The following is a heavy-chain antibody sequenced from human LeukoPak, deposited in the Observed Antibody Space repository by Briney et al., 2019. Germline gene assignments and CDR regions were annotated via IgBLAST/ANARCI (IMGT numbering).Heavy chain of an antibody. CDR2: ISSNGGST. D-gene: IGHD1-26*01. CDR3: ARGASRSYVPYFDY. Sequence: GGSLRLSCAASGFTFSSYAMHWVRQAPGKGLEYASAISSNGGSTYYANSVKGRFTISRDNSKNTLYLQMGSLRAEDMAVYYCARGASRSYVPYFDYWGQGTLVTVSS. V-gene: IGHV3-64*01. CDR1: GFTFSSYA. J-gene: IGHJ4*02.